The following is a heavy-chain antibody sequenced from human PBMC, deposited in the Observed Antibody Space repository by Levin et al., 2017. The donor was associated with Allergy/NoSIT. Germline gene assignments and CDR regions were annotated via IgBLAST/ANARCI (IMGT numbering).Heavy chain of an antibody. D-gene: IGHD2-8*01. Sequence: ASVKVSCKASGYTFTSHDINWVRQATGQGLEWMGWMNPNTGNTGYVQKFQGRVTMTRSTSISTAYMELSGLRSEDTAVYFCARVGVPAGLDSWGQGTLVTVSS. CDR2: MNPNTGNT. V-gene: IGHV1-8*02. CDR1: GYTFTSHD. CDR3: ARVGVPAGLDS. J-gene: IGHJ4*02.